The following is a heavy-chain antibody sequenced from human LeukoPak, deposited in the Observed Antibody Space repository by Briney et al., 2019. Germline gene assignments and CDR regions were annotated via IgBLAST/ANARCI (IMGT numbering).Heavy chain of an antibody. CDR2: ISYDGSNK. J-gene: IGHJ3*02. V-gene: IGHV3-30-3*01. CDR1: GFTFSSYA. Sequence: PGGSLRLSCAASGFTFSSYAMHWVRQAPGKGLEWVAVISYDGSNKYYADSVKGRFTISRDNSKNTLYLQMNSLRAEDTAVYYCARVERIFGANDAFDIWGQGTMVTVSS. D-gene: IGHD3-3*01. CDR3: ARVERIFGANDAFDI.